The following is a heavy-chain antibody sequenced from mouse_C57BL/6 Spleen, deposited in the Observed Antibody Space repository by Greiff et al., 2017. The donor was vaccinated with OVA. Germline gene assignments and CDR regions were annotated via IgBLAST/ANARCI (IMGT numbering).Heavy chain of an antibody. D-gene: IGHD5-1-1*01. J-gene: IGHJ2*01. V-gene: IGHV5-4*01. CDR2: ISDGGSYT. CDR1: GFTFSSYA. Sequence: EVQLVESGGGLVKPGGSLKLSCAASGFTFSSYAMSWVRQTPEKRLEWVATISDGGSYTYYPDNVKGRFTISRDNAKNNLYLQMSHLKSEDTAMYYCARATETRYLYYFDYWGQGTTLTVFS. CDR3: ARATETRYLYYFDY.